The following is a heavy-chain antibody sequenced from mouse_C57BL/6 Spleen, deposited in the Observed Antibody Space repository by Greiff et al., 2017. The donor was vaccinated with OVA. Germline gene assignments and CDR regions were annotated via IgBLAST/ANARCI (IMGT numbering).Heavy chain of an antibody. CDR3: TREGPYGSSYYYAMDY. Sequence: VQLQQSGTVLARPGASVKMSCKTSGYTFTSYWMHWVKQRPGQGLEWIGAIYPGNSDTSYNQKFKGKAKLTAVTSASTAYMELSSLTNEDSAVYYCTREGPYGSSYYYAMDYWGQGTSVTVSS. CDR1: GYTFTSYW. CDR2: IYPGNSDT. D-gene: IGHD1-1*01. V-gene: IGHV1-5*01. J-gene: IGHJ4*01.